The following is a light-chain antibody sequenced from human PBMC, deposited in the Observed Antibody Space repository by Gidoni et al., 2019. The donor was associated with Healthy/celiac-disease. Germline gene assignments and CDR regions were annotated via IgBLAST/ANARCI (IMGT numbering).Light chain of an antibody. Sequence: DIVMTQSPDSLAVSLGERATINCMSSQSVLYSSNNKNYLAWYQQKPGQPPKLLIYWASTRESGVPDRFSGSGSGTDFTLTISSLQAEDVAVYYCQQYYSSPLTFXPXTTVDVK. CDR1: QSVLYSSNNKNY. CDR3: QQYYSSPLT. CDR2: WAS. V-gene: IGKV4-1*01. J-gene: IGKJ3*01.